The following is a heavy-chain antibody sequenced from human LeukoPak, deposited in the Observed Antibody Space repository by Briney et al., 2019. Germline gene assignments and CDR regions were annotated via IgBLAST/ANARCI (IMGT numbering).Heavy chain of an antibody. V-gene: IGHV3-43*02. CDR3: AKDRGHCTDGVCYPEYYYGMDV. Sequence: PGGSLRLSCAASGFTFDDYAMHWVRQAPGKGLGWVSLISGDGGSIYYADSVKGRFTISRDNSKNSLYLQMNSLRTEDTALYYCAKDRGHCTDGVCYPEYYYGMDVWGQGTTVTVSS. J-gene: IGHJ6*02. CDR2: ISGDGGSI. D-gene: IGHD2-8*01. CDR1: GFTFDDYA.